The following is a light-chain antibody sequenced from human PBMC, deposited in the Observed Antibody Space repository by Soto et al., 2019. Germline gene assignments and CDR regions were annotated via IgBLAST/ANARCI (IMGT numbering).Light chain of an antibody. J-gene: IGLJ2*01. CDR1: SGHSSYA. V-gene: IGLV4-69*01. CDR2: LNSDGSH. CDR3: QTWGTGPLV. Sequence: QTVVTQSPSASASLGASVKLTCTLSSGHSSYAIAWHQQQPEKGPRYLMKLNSDGSHSKGDGIPDRFSGSSSGAERYLTISSLQSEAEADYYCQTWGTGPLVFGGGTKLTVL.